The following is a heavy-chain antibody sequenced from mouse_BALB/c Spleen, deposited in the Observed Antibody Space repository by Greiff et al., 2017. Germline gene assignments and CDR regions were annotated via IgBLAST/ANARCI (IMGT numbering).Heavy chain of an antibody. V-gene: IGHV1S81*02. CDR3: ARGGYYYGSPYAMDY. Sequence: QVQLQQPGAELVKPGASVKLSCKASGYTFTSYWMHWVKQRPGQGLEWIGEINPSNGRTNYNEKFKSKATLTVDKSSSTAYMQLSSLTSEDSAVYYCARGGYYYGSPYAMDYWGQGTSVTVSS. CDR2: INPSNGRT. D-gene: IGHD1-1*01. CDR1: GYTFTSYW. J-gene: IGHJ4*01.